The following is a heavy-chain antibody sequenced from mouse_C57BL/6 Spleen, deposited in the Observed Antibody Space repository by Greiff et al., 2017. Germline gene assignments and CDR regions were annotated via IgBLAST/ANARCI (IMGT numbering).Heavy chain of an antibody. CDR3: ARVEEQLRLRGDDYAMDY. J-gene: IGHJ4*01. V-gene: IGHV1-53*01. CDR2: INPSNGGT. CDR1: GYTFTSYW. D-gene: IGHD3-2*02. Sequence: QVQLQQPGTELVKPGASVKLSCKASGYTFTSYWMHWVKQRPGQGLEWIGNINPSNGGTNYNEKFKSKATLTVDKSSSTAYMQLSSLTSEDSAVYYCARVEEQLRLRGDDYAMDYWGQGTSGTVSS.